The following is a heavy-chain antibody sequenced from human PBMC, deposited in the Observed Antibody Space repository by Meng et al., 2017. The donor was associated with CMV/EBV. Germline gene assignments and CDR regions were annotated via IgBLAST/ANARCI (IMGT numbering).Heavy chain of an antibody. Sequence: GESLKISCAASGFTVSSNYMSWVRQAPGKGLEWVSVIYSGGSTYYADSVKGRFTISRDNSKNTLYLQMNSLRAEDTAVYYCAGDHVRAGYYYYGMDVWGQGTTVTVSS. J-gene: IGHJ6*02. CDR3: AGDHVRAGYYYYGMDV. D-gene: IGHD1-14*01. CDR1: GFTVSSNY. CDR2: IYSGGST. V-gene: IGHV3-66*02.